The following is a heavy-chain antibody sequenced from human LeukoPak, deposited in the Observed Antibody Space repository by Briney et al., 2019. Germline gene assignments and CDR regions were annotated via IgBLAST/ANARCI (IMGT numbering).Heavy chain of an antibody. Sequence: ASVKVSCKASGGTFSSYAISWVRQAPGQGLEWMGGIIPIFGTANYAQKFQGRVTITADESTSTAYMELSSLRSEDTAVYYCARGGTMIVVAGVWFDPWGQGTLVTVSS. D-gene: IGHD3-22*01. CDR2: IIPIFGTA. CDR1: GGTFSSYA. V-gene: IGHV1-69*13. J-gene: IGHJ5*02. CDR3: ARGGTMIVVAGVWFDP.